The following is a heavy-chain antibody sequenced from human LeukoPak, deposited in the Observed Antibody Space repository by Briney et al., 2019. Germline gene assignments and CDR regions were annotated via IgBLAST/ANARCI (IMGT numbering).Heavy chain of an antibody. CDR2: IYYSGST. V-gene: IGHV4-59*08. CDR1: GGSISSYY. J-gene: IGHJ4*02. D-gene: IGHD3-22*01. Sequence: KPSETLSLTCTVSGGSISSYYWSWIRQPAGKGLEWIGYIYYSGSTNYNPSLKSRVTISVDTSKNQFSLKLSSVTAADTAVYYCARGRDNRGYQFKGFDSWGQGTLVTVSS. CDR3: ARGRDNRGYQFKGFDS.